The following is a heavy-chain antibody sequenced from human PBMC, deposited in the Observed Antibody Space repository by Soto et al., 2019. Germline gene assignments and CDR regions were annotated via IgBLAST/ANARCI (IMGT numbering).Heavy chain of an antibody. D-gene: IGHD3-10*01. CDR3: TTALWFGELFPPSRDY. J-gene: IGHJ4*02. CDR1: GFTFSNAW. V-gene: IGHV3-15*01. Sequence: PGGSLRLSCAASGFTFSNAWMSWVRQAPGKGLEWVGRIKSKTDGGTTDYAAPVKGRFTISRDDSKNTLYLQMNSLKTEDTAVYYCTTALWFGELFPPSRDYWGQGTLVTVSS. CDR2: IKSKTDGGTT.